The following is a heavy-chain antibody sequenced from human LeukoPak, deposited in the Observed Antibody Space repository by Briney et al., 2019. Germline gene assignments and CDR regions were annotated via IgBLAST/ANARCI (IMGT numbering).Heavy chain of an antibody. Sequence: GGSLRLSCAASGFILSSYGMHWVRQAPGKGLEWVAVMPHDGSNKYYADSVTGRFTISRDNSKNTLFLLMNSLRVEDTAVYYCAKEGTVTPLGYYAMDVWGHGTTVTVSS. V-gene: IGHV3-30*18. CDR3: AKEGTVTPLGYYAMDV. D-gene: IGHD4-17*01. J-gene: IGHJ6*02. CDR2: MPHDGSNK. CDR1: GFILSSYG.